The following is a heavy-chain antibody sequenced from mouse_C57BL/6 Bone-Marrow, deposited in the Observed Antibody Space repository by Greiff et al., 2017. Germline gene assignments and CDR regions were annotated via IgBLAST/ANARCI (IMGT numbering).Heavy chain of an antibody. CDR3: ARGGYYGSSYGGAMDY. J-gene: IGHJ4*01. CDR1: GYTFTTYP. CDR2: FHPYNDDT. Sequence: VQLQESGAELVKPGASVKMSCKASGYTFTTYPIEWMKQNHGKSLEWIGNFHPYNDDTKYNEKFKGKATLTVEKSSSTVYLELSRLTSDDSAVYYCARGGYYGSSYGGAMDYWGQGTSVTVSS. D-gene: IGHD1-1*01. V-gene: IGHV1-47*01.